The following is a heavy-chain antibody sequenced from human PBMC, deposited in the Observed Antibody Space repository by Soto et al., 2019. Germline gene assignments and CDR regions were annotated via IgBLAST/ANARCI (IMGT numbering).Heavy chain of an antibody. CDR1: GVGFSTHA. Sequence: GGALKVSCAAPGVGFSTHALSWVRQAPGKGLEWLSSITNTGITTHYADSVKGRFTISRENSRNTLHLQMNNLRVDDTAVYYCAKGFDYGDTNHIDHWGQGTLVTVSS. V-gene: IGHV3-23*01. D-gene: IGHD4-17*01. J-gene: IGHJ4*02. CDR3: AKGFDYGDTNHIDH. CDR2: ITNTGITT.